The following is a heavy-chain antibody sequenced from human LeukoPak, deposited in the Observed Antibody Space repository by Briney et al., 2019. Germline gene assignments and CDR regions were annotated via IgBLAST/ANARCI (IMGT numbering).Heavy chain of an antibody. J-gene: IGHJ3*02. CDR1: GYTFTGYY. V-gene: IGHV1-2*04. CDR2: INPNSGGT. CDR3: AGDRERSSSSTGDAFDI. D-gene: IGHD6-13*01. Sequence: GASVKVSCKASGYTFTGYYMHWVRQAPGQGLEWMGWINPNSGGTNYAQKFQGWVTMTRDTSISTAYMELSRLRSDDTAVYYCAGDRERSSSSTGDAFDIWGQGTMVTVSS.